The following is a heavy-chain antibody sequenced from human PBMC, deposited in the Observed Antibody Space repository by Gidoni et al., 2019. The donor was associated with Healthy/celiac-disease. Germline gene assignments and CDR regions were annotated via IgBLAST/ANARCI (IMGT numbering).Heavy chain of an antibody. V-gene: IGHV3-21*01. CDR2: ISSSSSYI. CDR3: ARDLSSGWSPFGY. D-gene: IGHD6-19*01. CDR1: GFTFSSYS. J-gene: IGHJ4*02. Sequence: EVQLVESGGGLVKPGGSLRLSCAASGFTFSSYSMNWVRQAPGKGLEWVSAISSSSSYIYYADSVKGRFTISRDNAKNSLYLQMNSLRAEDTAVYYCARDLSSGWSPFGYWGQGTLVTVSS.